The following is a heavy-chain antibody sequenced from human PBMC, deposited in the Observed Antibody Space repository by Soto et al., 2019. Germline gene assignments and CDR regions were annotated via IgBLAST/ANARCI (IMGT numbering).Heavy chain of an antibody. CDR2: MSHSGGT. Sequence: SETLSLTCAVYGGFVSSGSYYWSWIRQPPGKGLEWIGEMSHSGGTHFNPSLKSRVTISVDTSKNQFSLNIYSVTAADTALYYCARVERGTVTTVLDAFEIWGTGTMVTVSS. V-gene: IGHV4-61*01. CDR1: GGFVSSGSYY. CDR3: ARVERGTVTTVLDAFEI. D-gene: IGHD1-1*01. J-gene: IGHJ3*02.